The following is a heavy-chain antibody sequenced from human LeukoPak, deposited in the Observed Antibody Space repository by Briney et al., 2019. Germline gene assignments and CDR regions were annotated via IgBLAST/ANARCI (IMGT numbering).Heavy chain of an antibody. CDR3: ARGRKAYSSRPTGWFDP. CDR2: TYYRGRT. V-gene: IGHV4-59*12. D-gene: IGHD6-13*01. J-gene: IGHJ5*02. Sequence: SETLSLTCSVSGGSIRSYYWNWIRQPPGKGLEWMGYTYYRGRTNYNPCLKGRVTISVETSKNQFSLKLSAVADADTAVYYCARGRKAYSSRPTGWFDPWGQGTLVTVSS. CDR1: GGSIRSYY.